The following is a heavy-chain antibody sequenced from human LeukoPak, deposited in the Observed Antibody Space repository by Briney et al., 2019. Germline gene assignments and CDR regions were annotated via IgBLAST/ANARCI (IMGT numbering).Heavy chain of an antibody. V-gene: IGHV3-23*01. CDR1: GFTFSSYA. CDR3: AKDTGIAVAGTFYY. CDR2: ISGSGGST. J-gene: IGHJ4*02. Sequence: GGSLRLSCAASGFTFSSYAMSWVRQAPGKGLEWVSAISGSGGSTYYADSVKGWFTISRDNSKNTLYLQMNSLRAEDTAVYYCAKDTGIAVAGTFYYWGQGTLVTVSS. D-gene: IGHD6-19*01.